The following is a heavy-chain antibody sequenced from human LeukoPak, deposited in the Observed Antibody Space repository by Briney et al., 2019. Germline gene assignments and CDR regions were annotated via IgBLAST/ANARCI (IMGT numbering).Heavy chain of an antibody. J-gene: IGHJ4*02. CDR3: ARALVGAATLSY. CDR1: GCRFTTYW. D-gene: IGHD1-26*01. Sequence: GGSLHISCHGSGCRFTTYWIAWVRPMPGKGPEWSGVIYPGASDTRYSPSFQAQVPLSAHKSISPAYLQWSRLKASDTVIYYCARALVGAATLSYWGQGTLVTVSS. V-gene: IGHV5-51*01. CDR2: IYPGASDT.